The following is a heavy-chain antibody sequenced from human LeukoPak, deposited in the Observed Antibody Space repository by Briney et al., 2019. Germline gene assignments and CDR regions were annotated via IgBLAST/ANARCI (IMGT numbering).Heavy chain of an antibody. D-gene: IGHD3-3*01. Sequence: GGSLRLSCAASGFTFSDYYMSWIRQAPGKGLEWVSYISSSSSTIYYADSVKGRFTISRDNAKNSLYLQMNSLSDDDTAVFYCARDQFYAFDIWGQGTLVTVSS. V-gene: IGHV3-11*04. J-gene: IGHJ3*02. CDR1: GFTFSDYY. CDR3: ARDQFYAFDI. CDR2: ISSSSSTI.